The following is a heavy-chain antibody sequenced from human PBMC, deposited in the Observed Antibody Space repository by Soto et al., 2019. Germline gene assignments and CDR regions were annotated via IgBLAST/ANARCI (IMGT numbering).Heavy chain of an antibody. CDR2: VYKSSTT. J-gene: IGHJ5*01. Sequence: SETLSLTCSVSGDSISNLDYFWSWIRQPPGQALEYIGYVYKSSTTYYNPSFESRVAISVDTSKSQFSLNVTSVTAADTAVYFCARGRYCLTGRCFPNWFDSWGQGALVTVSS. CDR1: GDSISNLDYF. V-gene: IGHV4-30-4*01. D-gene: IGHD7-27*01. CDR3: ARGRYCLTGRCFPNWFDS.